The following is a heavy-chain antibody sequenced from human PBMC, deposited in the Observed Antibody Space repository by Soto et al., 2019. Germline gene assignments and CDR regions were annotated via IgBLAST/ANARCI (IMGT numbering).Heavy chain of an antibody. Sequence: VQLLESGGGLVQRGGSLRLSCAASGFTLSSYPMSWVRQAPGKGLQWVASVSVDAGTTYYADSVKGRFTISTDNSKNTLHLQMDSVRADDTAVYYCAKDGIRGIHIDNWGQGTPVTVSS. CDR3: AKDGIRGIHIDN. CDR1: GFTLSSYP. V-gene: IGHV3-23*01. CDR2: VSVDAGTT. J-gene: IGHJ4*02.